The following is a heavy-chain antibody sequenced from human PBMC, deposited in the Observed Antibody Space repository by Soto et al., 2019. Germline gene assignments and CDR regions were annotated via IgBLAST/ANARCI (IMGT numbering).Heavy chain of an antibody. Sequence: SETLSLTCTVSGYSITSGFYWGWVRQSPGKGLEWIGSISYSAKTFYNPSLASRFSIAVDTSKNHFSLRLTSVTAADTALYYCTRGAGAPWVRFDSWGLGTLVTVSS. CDR2: ISYSAKT. CDR1: GYSITSGFY. D-gene: IGHD3-16*01. V-gene: IGHV4-38-2*02. CDR3: TRGAGAPWVRFDS. J-gene: IGHJ4*02.